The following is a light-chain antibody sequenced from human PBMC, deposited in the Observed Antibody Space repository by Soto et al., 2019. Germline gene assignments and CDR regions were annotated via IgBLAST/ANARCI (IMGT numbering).Light chain of an antibody. CDR3: SSFSVDSPL. J-gene: IGLJ1*01. CDR2: EVH. CDR1: SSDVGGYNY. Sequence: QSALTQPPSASGSLGQSVTFSCTGTSSDVGGYNYVSWYQQHPGKAPKLIIYEVHKRPSGVPDRFSGSKSGNTASLTISGLQAEDEADYYCSSFSVDSPLFATGTKLTVL. V-gene: IGLV2-8*01.